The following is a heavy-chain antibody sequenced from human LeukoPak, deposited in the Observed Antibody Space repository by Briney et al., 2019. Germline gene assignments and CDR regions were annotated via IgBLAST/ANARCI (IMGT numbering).Heavy chain of an antibody. J-gene: IGHJ2*01. V-gene: IGHV3-7*01. CDR3: ARRRRMGDVWSGYYFGYFDL. D-gene: IGHD3-3*01. CDR1: GFTFSSYW. CDR2: IKQGGREK. Sequence: WGSLRLSCVASGFTFSSYWVSCVRQAPGKGLELGINIKQGGREKNYLYTVECPFNISRHNAKNSLYLQMNRLRADDTAVYYCARRRRMGDVWSGYYFGYFDLWGRGTLVTVSS.